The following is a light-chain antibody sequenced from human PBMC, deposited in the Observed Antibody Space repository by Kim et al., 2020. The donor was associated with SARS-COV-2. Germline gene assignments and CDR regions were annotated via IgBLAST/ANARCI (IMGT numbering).Light chain of an antibody. Sequence: SITVSCTETSSDVGGYNYVSGYQQHPGKAPKLMIYDVSNRPSGVSNRFSGSKSGNTASLTISGLQAEDEADYYCSSYTSSSTLVVFGGGTQLTVL. CDR3: SSYTSSSTLVV. J-gene: IGLJ2*01. CDR1: SSDVGGYNY. CDR2: DVS. V-gene: IGLV2-14*03.